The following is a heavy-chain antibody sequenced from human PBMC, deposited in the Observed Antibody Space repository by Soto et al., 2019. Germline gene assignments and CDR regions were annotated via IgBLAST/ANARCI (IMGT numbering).Heavy chain of an antibody. CDR2: ISAYNGNT. Sequence: GASVKVSCKASGYTFTSYGISWVRQAPGQGLEWMGWISAYNGNTNYAQKLQGRVTMTTDTSTSTAYMELRSLRSDDTAVYYCARDGLMYPSDYSNHLDYWGQGTLVTVSS. CDR3: ARDGLMYPSDYSNHLDY. V-gene: IGHV1-18*01. D-gene: IGHD4-4*01. J-gene: IGHJ4*02. CDR1: GYTFTSYG.